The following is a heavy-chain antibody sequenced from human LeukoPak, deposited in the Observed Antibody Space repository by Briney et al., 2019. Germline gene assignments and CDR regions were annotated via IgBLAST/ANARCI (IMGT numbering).Heavy chain of an antibody. V-gene: IGHV3-48*03. CDR3: ARSTILNAFDS. Sequence: GGSLRLSCVASGFTFSSYEMNWVRQAPGKGLEWVSYISRSGSYTYYAASVKGRFTISRDNAKSSLYLQMNSLRAEDTALYFCARSTILNAFDSWGQGILVTVSS. J-gene: IGHJ4*02. D-gene: IGHD1-26*01. CDR2: ISRSGSYT. CDR1: GFTFSSYE.